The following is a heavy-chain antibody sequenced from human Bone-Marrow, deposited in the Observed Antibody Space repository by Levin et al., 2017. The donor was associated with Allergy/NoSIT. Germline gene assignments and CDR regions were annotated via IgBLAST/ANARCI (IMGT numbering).Heavy chain of an antibody. CDR1: GFTFSSYG. CDR3: AKPTTITMIVVVITTYMGFDI. Sequence: GGSLRLSCAASGFTFSSYGMHWVRQAPGKGLEWVAVISYDGSNKYYADSVKGRFTISRDNSKNTLYLQMNSLRAEDTAVYYCAKPTTITMIVVVITTYMGFDIWGQGTMVTVSS. J-gene: IGHJ3*02. D-gene: IGHD3-22*01. CDR2: ISYDGSNK. V-gene: IGHV3-30*18.